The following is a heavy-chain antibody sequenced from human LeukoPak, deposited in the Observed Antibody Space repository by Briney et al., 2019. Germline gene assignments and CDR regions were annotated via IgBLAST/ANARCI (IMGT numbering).Heavy chain of an antibody. D-gene: IGHD2-2*01. J-gene: IGHJ5*02. Sequence: SETLSLPCTVSGGSISSSSYYWGWIRQPPGKGLEWIGSIYYSGSTHYNPSLKSRFTISVDTSKNQFSLKLSSVTAADTAVYYCASSIPSQRRNNWFDHWGQGTLVTVSS. CDR2: IYYSGST. CDR3: ASSIPSQRRNNWFDH. CDR1: GGSISSSSYY. V-gene: IGHV4-39*01.